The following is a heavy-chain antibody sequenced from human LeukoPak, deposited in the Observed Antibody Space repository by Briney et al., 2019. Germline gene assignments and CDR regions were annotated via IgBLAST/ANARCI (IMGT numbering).Heavy chain of an antibody. Sequence: SQTLSLTCTVSGGSISSGGYYWSWIRQPPGKGLEWIGEINHSGGTNYNPSLKSRVTISVDTSKNQFSLKLSSVTAADTAVYYCATPGERYCSSTSCYYNFDYWGQGTLVTVSS. V-gene: IGHV4-39*01. D-gene: IGHD2-2*01. CDR3: ATPGERYCSSTSCYYNFDY. J-gene: IGHJ4*02. CDR1: GGSISSGGYY. CDR2: INHSGGT.